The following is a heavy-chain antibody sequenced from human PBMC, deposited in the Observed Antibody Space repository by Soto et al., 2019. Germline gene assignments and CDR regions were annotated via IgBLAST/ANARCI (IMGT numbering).Heavy chain of an antibody. CDR1: GASITYGAYS. J-gene: IGHJ4*02. D-gene: IGHD3-10*01. Sequence: SETLSLTCTVSGASITYGAYSWSWIRQTPGKGLEWIGYINHLETTFYNPSFESRLTLSIDRTKNQFSLNLKFMSAADRAVYFCARGGGFDSFDYWGQGILVTVSS. V-gene: IGHV4-30-2*01. CDR3: ARGGGFDSFDY. CDR2: INHLETT.